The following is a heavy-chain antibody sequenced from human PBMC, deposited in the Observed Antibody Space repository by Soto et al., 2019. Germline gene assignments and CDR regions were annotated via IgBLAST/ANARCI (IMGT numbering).Heavy chain of an antibody. CDR2: MHTGGNEK. Sequence: QVQLVESGGGVVQPGGSLRLSCAASGFTFSYYGFHWVRQAPGKGLEWVAVMHTGGNEKYYVDSVKGRFTVSRDDSRNMVYLEMNGLRAEDTAEYFCARDAVTTGHYSHFDLWGRGALVAVS. V-gene: IGHV3-33*08. D-gene: IGHD3-9*01. CDR3: ARDAVTTGHYSHFDL. CDR1: GFTFSYYG. J-gene: IGHJ4*02.